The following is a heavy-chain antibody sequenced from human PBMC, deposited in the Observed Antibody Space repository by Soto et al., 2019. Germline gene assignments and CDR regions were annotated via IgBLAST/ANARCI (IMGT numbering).Heavy chain of an antibody. V-gene: IGHV3-66*01. CDR3: ARDWEQYFDL. CDR2: IYSGGST. D-gene: IGHD1-26*01. CDR1: GFTVSSNY. Sequence: EVQLVESGGGLVQPGGSLRLSCAAPGFTVSSNYMSWVRQAPGKGLEWVSVIYSGGSTYYADSVKGRFTISRDNSKNTLYLQLNSLRAEDTAVYYCARDWEQYFDLWGRGTLVTVSS. J-gene: IGHJ2*01.